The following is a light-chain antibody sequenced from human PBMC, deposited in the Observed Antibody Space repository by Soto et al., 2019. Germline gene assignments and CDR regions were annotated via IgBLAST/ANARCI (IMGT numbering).Light chain of an antibody. Sequence: QSALTQPASVSGSPGQSITISCTGTSSDVGGYKYVSWYQLHPGTAPKLVIYDVTNRPSGVSNRFSGSKSGNTASLTISGLQAEGEADYFCSSYTSTSTLFGTGTKLTVL. CDR2: DVT. J-gene: IGLJ1*01. CDR3: SSYTSTSTL. V-gene: IGLV2-14*01. CDR1: SSDVGGYKY.